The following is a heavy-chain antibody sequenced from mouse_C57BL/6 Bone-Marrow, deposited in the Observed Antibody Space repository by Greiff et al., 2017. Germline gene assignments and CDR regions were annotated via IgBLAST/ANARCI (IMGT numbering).Heavy chain of an antibody. J-gene: IGHJ1*03. V-gene: IGHV5-9-1*02. D-gene: IGHD2-10*01. CDR3: TRKVLLCYWYFDV. Sequence: EVQLVESGEGLVKPGGSLKLSCAASGFTFSSYAMSWVRQTPEKRLEWVAYISSGGDYIYYADTVKGRFTISRDNARNTLYLQMSSLKSEDTAMYYCTRKVLLCYWYFDVWGTGTTVTVSS. CDR1: GFTFSSYA. CDR2: ISSGGDYI.